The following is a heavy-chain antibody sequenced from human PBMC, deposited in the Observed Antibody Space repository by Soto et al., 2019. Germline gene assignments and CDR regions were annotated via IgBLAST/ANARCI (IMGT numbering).Heavy chain of an antibody. V-gene: IGHV4-34*01. Sequence: PSETLSLTCAVYGGSFSGYYWSWIRQPPGKGLEWIGEINHSGSTNYNPSLKSRVTISVDTSKNQFSLKLSSVTAADTAVYYCARRRYCSSTSCYRRRSTGGMDVWGQGTTVTVSS. CDR1: GGSFSGYY. CDR2: INHSGST. D-gene: IGHD2-2*02. CDR3: ARRRYCSSTSCYRRRSTGGMDV. J-gene: IGHJ6*02.